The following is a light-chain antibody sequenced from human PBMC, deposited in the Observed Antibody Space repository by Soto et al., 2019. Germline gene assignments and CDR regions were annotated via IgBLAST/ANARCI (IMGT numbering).Light chain of an antibody. CDR1: QSVSSY. CDR2: GAS. Sequence: EFVLTQSPATLSLSPGERATLSCRASQSVSSYLAWYQQKPGQAPRLLISGASKRATGIPDRFSGSGSGTDFTLTINRLEPEDFAVYYCQQYSFMWTFGQGTKVDIK. CDR3: QQYSFMWT. V-gene: IGKV3-11*01. J-gene: IGKJ1*01.